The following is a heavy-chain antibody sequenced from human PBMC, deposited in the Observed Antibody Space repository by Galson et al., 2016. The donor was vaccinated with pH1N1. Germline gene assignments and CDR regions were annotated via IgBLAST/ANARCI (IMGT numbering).Heavy chain of an antibody. CDR2: ISNDGNNK. V-gene: IGHV3-30*04. D-gene: IGHD5-12*01. CDR3: ARAVFYDVDLEAYYFDY. CDR1: KFTFSGYD. J-gene: IGHJ4*02. Sequence: SLRLSCAASKFTFSGYDVHWVRQAPGKGLEWVAVISNDGNNKYYADSVKGRFTISRDNSNSTLYLQMNSLRAEGTAVYYCARAVFYDVDLEAYYFDYWGQGTLVTVSS.